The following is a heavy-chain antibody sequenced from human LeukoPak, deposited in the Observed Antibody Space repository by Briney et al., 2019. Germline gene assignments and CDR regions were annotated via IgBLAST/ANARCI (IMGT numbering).Heavy chain of an antibody. CDR2: IYHSGSS. Sequence: SETLSLTCTVSGGSISSYYWSWIRQPPGKGLEWIGYIYHSGSSSYNPSLKSRLSMSVDMSKNQFSLNLGSVTAADTAVYYCARTWGYSGYHDYWGQGTLVTVSS. J-gene: IGHJ4*02. V-gene: IGHV4-59*01. CDR1: GGSISSYY. D-gene: IGHD5-12*01. CDR3: ARTWGYSGYHDY.